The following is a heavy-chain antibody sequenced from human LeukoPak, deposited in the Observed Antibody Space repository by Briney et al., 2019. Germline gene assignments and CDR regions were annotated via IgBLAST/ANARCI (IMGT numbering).Heavy chain of an antibody. Sequence: SETLSLTCTVSGGSISSYYWSWIRQPPGKGLEWNGYIYTSGSTNYNPSLKSRVTISVDTSKNQFSLKLSSVTAADTAVYYCARHSKLQELRRWGQGTLVTVSS. D-gene: IGHD1-7*01. J-gene: IGHJ4*02. CDR1: GGSISSYY. CDR2: IYTSGST. V-gene: IGHV4-4*09. CDR3: ARHSKLQELRR.